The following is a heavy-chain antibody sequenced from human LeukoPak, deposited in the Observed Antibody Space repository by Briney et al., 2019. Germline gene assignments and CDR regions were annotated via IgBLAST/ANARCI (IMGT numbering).Heavy chain of an antibody. D-gene: IGHD1-1*01. V-gene: IGHV1-2*02. CDR2: INPNSGGT. Sequence: ASVKVSCKASGYTFTGYYIHWVRQAPGQGLEWMGWINPNSGGTNYAQKFQGRGTMTRDTSIRTAYMELSRLRSDDTAVYYCARAQLELDYWGQGTLVTVSS. CDR3: ARAQLELDY. J-gene: IGHJ4*02. CDR1: GYTFTGYY.